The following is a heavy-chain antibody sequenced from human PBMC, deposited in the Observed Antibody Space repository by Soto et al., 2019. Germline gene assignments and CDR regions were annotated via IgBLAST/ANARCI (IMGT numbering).Heavy chain of an antibody. CDR2: ISAYNGNT. Sequence: ASVKVSCKASGYTFTSYGISWVRQAPGQGLEWMGWISAYNGNTNYAQKLQGRVTMTTDTSTSTAYMELRSLRSDDTAVYYCARAQYSSGWDDAFDIWGQGTMVPVSS. J-gene: IGHJ3*02. V-gene: IGHV1-18*01. CDR3: ARAQYSSGWDDAFDI. D-gene: IGHD6-19*01. CDR1: GYTFTSYG.